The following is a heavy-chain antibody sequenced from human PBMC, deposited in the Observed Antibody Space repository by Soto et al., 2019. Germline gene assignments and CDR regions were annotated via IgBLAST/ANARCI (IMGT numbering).Heavy chain of an antibody. CDR2: IHYTGAT. J-gene: IGHJ3*02. Sequence: SXTLSLTCTVSSGSINNSYWTWIRQPPVRRLEWIGYIHYTGATDYNPSLRGRVTMSMETSKNQFSLTLSSVTAADTAVYYCARDRRYCSGGSCYAFDIWCQGTMVTVSS. D-gene: IGHD2-15*01. CDR3: ARDRRYCSGGSCYAFDI. CDR1: SGSINNSY. V-gene: IGHV4-59*01.